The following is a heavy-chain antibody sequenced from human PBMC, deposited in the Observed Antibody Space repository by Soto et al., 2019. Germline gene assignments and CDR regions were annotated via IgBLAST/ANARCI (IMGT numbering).Heavy chain of an antibody. CDR3: ARVLGRTDPYYGMDV. Sequence: EVQLVESGGGLVQPGGSLRLSCAASGFTFSSYWMSWVRQAPGKGLEWVANIKQDGSEKYYVDSVKGRFTISRDNAKNSLYLQMNSLRAEDTAVYYCARVLGRTDPYYGMDVWGQWTTVTVSS. CDR2: IKQDGSEK. D-gene: IGHD6-6*01. V-gene: IGHV3-7*01. J-gene: IGHJ6*02. CDR1: GFTFSSYW.